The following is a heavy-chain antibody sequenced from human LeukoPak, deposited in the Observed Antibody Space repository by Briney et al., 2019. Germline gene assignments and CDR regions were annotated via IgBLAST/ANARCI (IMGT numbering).Heavy chain of an antibody. CDR2: VTSSGGST. Sequence: GGSLRLSCAASGFTFSSYWMSWVRQAPGKGLEWVSAVTSSGGSTYYADSVKGRFTISRDNSENTLYLQMNSLRAEDTAVYYCAKRGSGWYFDYWGQGTLVTVSS. CDR3: AKRGSGWYFDY. V-gene: IGHV3-23*01. J-gene: IGHJ4*02. D-gene: IGHD6-19*01. CDR1: GFTFSSYW.